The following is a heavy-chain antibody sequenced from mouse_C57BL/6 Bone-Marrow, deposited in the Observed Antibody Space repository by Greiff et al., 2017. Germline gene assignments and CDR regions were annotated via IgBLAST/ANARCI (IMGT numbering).Heavy chain of an antibody. D-gene: IGHD2-5*01. V-gene: IGHV14-3*01. CDR2: FDPANGNT. J-gene: IGHJ1*03. Sequence: VQLQQSVAELVRPGASVKLSCTASGFNIKNTSMHWVKQRPEQGLEWIGRFDPANGNTKYAPKFQGKATLTVDPSSNTAYLQLSRLTSEDTAIYYCAGRSNFGYWYFDVWGTGTTVTVSS. CDR3: AGRSNFGYWYFDV. CDR1: GFNIKNTS.